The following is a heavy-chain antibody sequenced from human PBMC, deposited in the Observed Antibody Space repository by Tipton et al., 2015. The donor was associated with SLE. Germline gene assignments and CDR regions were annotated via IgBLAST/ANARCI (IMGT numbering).Heavy chain of an antibody. CDR2: TYYRSKWYN. J-gene: IGHJ3*02. CDR1: GDSVSSNSAA. V-gene: IGHV6-1*01. Sequence: GLVKPSQTLSLTCAISGDSVSSNSAAWNWIRQSSSRGLEWLGRTYYRSKWYNDYAVSVKSRISIDPDTSKNQFSLQLNSVTPEDTAVYYCARDGGLQGDAFDIWGQGTMVTVSS. CDR3: ARDGGLQGDAFDI. D-gene: IGHD3-16*01.